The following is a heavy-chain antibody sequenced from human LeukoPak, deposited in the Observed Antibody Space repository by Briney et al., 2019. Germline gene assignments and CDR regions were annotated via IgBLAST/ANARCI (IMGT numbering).Heavy chain of an antibody. V-gene: IGHV1-2*02. CDR2: ISPSSGGT. CDR3: ARDLMVGAADGDF. J-gene: IGHJ4*02. Sequence: ASVKVSCKASGYTFAGYYMHWVRQAPGQGLEWMGWISPSSGGTNYAQKFQGRVTMTRDTSISTAYMELSRLRSDDTAVYYCARDLMVGAADGDFWGQGTLVTVSS. CDR1: GYTFAGYY. D-gene: IGHD2-15*01.